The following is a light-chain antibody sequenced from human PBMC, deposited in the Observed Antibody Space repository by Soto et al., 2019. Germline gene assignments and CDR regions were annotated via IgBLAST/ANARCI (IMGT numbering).Light chain of an antibody. CDR1: QSVSSN. V-gene: IGKV3-15*01. J-gene: IGKJ3*01. CDR3: QQYNYWPRG. Sequence: EIVMTQSPATLSVSPGERATLSCRASQSVSSNLAWYQQKPGQAPRLLIYGASTRATGIPARFSGSGSGTEFTLTISSLQSEDSAVYYCQQYNYWPRGFGHGTKVDIK. CDR2: GAS.